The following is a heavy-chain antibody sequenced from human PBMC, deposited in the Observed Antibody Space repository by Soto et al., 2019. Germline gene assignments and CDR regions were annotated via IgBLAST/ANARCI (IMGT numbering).Heavy chain of an antibody. D-gene: IGHD3-22*01. CDR2: MNPNSGNT. CDR1: GYTFTSYD. V-gene: IGHV1-8*01. J-gene: IGHJ4*02. Sequence: GASVKVSCKASGYTFTSYDINWVRQATGQGLEWMGWMNPNSGNTGYAQKFQGRVTMTRNTSISTAYMELSSLRSEDTAVYYCARFDYYDSSGYLDFGPKWGQGTLVTVSS. CDR3: ARFDYYDSSGYLDFGPK.